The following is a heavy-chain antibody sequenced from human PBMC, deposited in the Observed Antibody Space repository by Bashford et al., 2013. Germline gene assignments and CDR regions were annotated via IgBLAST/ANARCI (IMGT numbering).Heavy chain of an antibody. Sequence: WVRQTARKGLEWMGIIYPGDSDTRYSPSFQGQVTISADRSISSAHLQWTSLKASDSAIYYCARWSGYSFGDHDFARRWFDLWGQGTLVTVSS. CDR3: ARWSGYSFGDHDFARRWFDL. CDR2: IYPGDSDT. V-gene: IGHV5-51*01. J-gene: IGHJ5*02. D-gene: IGHD3-3*01.